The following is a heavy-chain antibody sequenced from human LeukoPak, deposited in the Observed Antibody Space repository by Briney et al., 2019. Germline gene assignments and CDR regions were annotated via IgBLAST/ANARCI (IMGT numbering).Heavy chain of an antibody. CDR3: ARDSVLVLWFGELRSYYMDV. CDR2: ISAYNGNT. CDR1: GGTFSSYA. J-gene: IGHJ6*03. Sequence: GASVKVSCKASGGTFSSYAISWVRQAPGQGLEWMGWISAYNGNTHYAQKLQGRVTMTTDTSTSTAYMELRSLRSDDTAVYYCARDSVLVLWFGELRSYYMDVWGKGTTVTISS. D-gene: IGHD3-10*01. V-gene: IGHV1-18*01.